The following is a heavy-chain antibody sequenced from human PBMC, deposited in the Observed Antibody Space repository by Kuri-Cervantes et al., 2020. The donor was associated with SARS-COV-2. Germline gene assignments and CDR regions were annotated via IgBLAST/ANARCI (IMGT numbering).Heavy chain of an antibody. CDR3: ARDKLHSLDAFDI. CDR1: GFTFSSYS. J-gene: IGHJ3*02. D-gene: IGHD4-11*01. CDR2: ISSSSSYI. V-gene: IGHV3-21*01. Sequence: GESLKISCAASGFTFSSYSMNWVRQAPGKGLEWVSSISSSSSYIYYADSVKGRFTISRDNAKNSLYLQMNSLRAEDTAVYYCARDKLHSLDAFDIWGQGTMVTDSS.